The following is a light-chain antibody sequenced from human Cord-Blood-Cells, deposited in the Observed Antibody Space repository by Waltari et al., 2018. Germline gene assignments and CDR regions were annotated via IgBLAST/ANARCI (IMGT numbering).Light chain of an antibody. CDR3: QQIYSTPLT. J-gene: IGKJ4*01. CDR2: AAS. CDR1: QSISSY. Sequence: DIQMNQSPSSLSASVGDRVTITCRASQSISSYLNWYQQKPGKAPKLLIYAASSLQSGVPSRFSGSGSGTDFTLTISILQPEDFATYYCQQIYSTPLTFGGGTKVEIK. V-gene: IGKV1-39*01.